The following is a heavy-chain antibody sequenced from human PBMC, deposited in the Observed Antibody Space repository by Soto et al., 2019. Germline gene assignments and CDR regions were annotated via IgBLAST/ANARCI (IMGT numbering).Heavy chain of an antibody. V-gene: IGHV4-31*03. CDR2: IHYSGST. CDR3: AREPGYYGMVV. Sequence: QVQLQQSGPGLVKPSQTLSLTCTVSGGSISSGGYYWRWIRQHPGKGLEWSGYIHYSGSTYYNPSLKSRFTISVDTSKNQFSLKLSSVTAADTAVYYCAREPGYYGMVVWGQGTTVTVSS. D-gene: IGHD7-27*01. J-gene: IGHJ6*02. CDR1: GGSISSGGYY.